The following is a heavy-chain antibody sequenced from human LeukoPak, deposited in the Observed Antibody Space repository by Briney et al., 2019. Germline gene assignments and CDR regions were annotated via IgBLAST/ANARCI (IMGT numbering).Heavy chain of an antibody. J-gene: IGHJ3*02. CDR3: ARGGYYDSSGYYYVYAFDI. V-gene: IGHV4-4*07. CDR2: IYTSGST. D-gene: IGHD3-22*01. CDR1: GGSISSYY. Sequence: PSETLSLTCTVSGGSISSYYWSRIRQPAGKGLEWIGRIYTSGSTNYNPSLKSRVTMSVDTSKNQFSLKLSSVTAADTAVYYCARGGYYDSSGYYYVYAFDIWGQGTMVTVSS.